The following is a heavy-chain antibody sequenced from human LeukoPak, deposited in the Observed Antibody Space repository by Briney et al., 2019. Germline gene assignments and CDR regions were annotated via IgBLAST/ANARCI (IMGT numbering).Heavy chain of an antibody. CDR3: AGSACYYYTDV. CDR2: IYYSGST. V-gene: IGHV4-59*01. J-gene: IGHJ6*03. D-gene: IGHD3-10*01. Sequence: SETLSLTSTVPVASTSSYYWSWIRQPPGKGLERIGYIYYSGSTRYNPSLKSRVTISVDTSKNPFSLKLSSVTAADTAVYYCAGSACYYYTDVWGKGTTVTVSS. CDR1: VASTSSYY.